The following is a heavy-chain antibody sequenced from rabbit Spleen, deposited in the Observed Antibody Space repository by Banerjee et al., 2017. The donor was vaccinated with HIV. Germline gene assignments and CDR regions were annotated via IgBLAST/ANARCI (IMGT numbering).Heavy chain of an antibody. D-gene: IGHD8-1*01. V-gene: IGHV1S45*01. J-gene: IGHJ6*01. Sequence: QEQLEESGGGLVQPGGSLKLTCTASGFSFSSDYDMCWVRQAPGKGLESIACIDTGSSGFTYFASWAKGRFTISKTSSTTVTLQMTSLTAADTATYFCARDTGSSFSSYGMDLWGQGTLVTVS. CDR2: IDTGSSGFT. CDR1: GFSFSSDYD. CDR3: ARDTGSSFSSYGMDL.